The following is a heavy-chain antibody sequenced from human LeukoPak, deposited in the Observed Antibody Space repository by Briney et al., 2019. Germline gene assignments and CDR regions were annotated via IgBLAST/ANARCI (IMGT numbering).Heavy chain of an antibody. V-gene: IGHV3-53*01. CDR2: IYSGGST. Sequence: GSLRLSCAASGFTVSNNYMNWVRQAPGKGLEWVSVIYSGGSTYYADSVKGRFTISRDNSKNTLFLQMNSLRAEDTAVYYCAREAVTRNYFDYWGQGTLVTVSS. CDR1: GFTVSNNY. D-gene: IGHD4-17*01. J-gene: IGHJ4*02. CDR3: AREAVTRNYFDY.